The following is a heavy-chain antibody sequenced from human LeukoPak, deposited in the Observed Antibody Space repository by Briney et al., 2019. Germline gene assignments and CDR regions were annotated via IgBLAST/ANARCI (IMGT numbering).Heavy chain of an antibody. V-gene: IGHV3-23*01. CDR3: AKRLLGYADSSPIDY. D-gene: IGHD4-17*01. CDR2: ISGIGANT. CDR1: GFTFSSYA. J-gene: IGHJ4*02. Sequence: RPGGSLRLSCEASGFTFSSYAMSWVRQAPGKGLEWVSGISGIGANTYYADSVRGRFTISRDNSKNTLYLQMNSLRAEDTAVYYCAKRLLGYADSSPIDYWGQGTLVTVSS.